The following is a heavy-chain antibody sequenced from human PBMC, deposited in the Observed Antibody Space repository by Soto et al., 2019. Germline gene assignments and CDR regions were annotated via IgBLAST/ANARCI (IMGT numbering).Heavy chain of an antibody. CDR3: AKDGRHCSGGSCPQGH. CDR1: GYTFTGHH. CDR2: INPISGGT. D-gene: IGHD2-15*01. J-gene: IGHJ4*02. Sequence: ASVKVSCKTSGYTFTGHHIHWVRQAPGQGLEWMGWINPISGGTKYREKFQGRVSITRDKSSSTAYMELSSLTSDDSAVYYCAKDGRHCSGGSCPQGHWGQGTLVTVSS. V-gene: IGHV1-2*02.